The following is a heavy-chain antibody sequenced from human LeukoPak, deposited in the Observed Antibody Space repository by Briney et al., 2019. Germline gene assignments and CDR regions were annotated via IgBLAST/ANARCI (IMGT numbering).Heavy chain of an antibody. J-gene: IGHJ4*02. CDR2: IYTSGST. CDR1: GGSISSYY. CDR3: AREITFGGVSSFDY. Sequence: KPSETLALTPTVSGGSISSYYWSWIRQPAREGLEWIGRIYTSGSTNYNPSLKSRVTMSVDTSKNQFSLKLSSVTAADTAVYYCAREITFGGVSSFDYWGQGTLVTVSS. V-gene: IGHV4-4*07. D-gene: IGHD3-16*01.